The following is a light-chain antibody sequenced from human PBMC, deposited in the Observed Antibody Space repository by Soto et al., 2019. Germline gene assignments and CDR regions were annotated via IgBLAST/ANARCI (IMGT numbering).Light chain of an antibody. Sequence: QSVLTQPPSASGTPGQRVTISCSGSSSNIGSNTVNWYQQLPGTATKLLIYANNQRPSGVPDRFSGSKSGTSASLAISGLQSEDEADSYFAPWDDRLNGPVFGGGTKLNVL. CDR1: SSNIGSNT. CDR3: APWDDRLNGPV. V-gene: IGLV1-44*01. CDR2: ANN. J-gene: IGLJ3*02.